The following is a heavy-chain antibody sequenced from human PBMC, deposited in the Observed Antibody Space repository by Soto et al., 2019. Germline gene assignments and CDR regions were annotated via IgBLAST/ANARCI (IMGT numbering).Heavy chain of an antibody. CDR1: GVTITSSC. J-gene: IGHJ6*02. V-gene: IGHV1-18*01. Sequence: GAPVKVSSKASGVTITSSCMRSVRHAPRQRLEWMGWISAYNGNTNYAQKLQGRVTMTTDTSTSTAYMELRSLRSDDTAVYYCARESCSGGSCYDYYYYGMDVWGQGTTVTVSS. D-gene: IGHD2-15*01. CDR2: ISAYNGNT. CDR3: ARESCSGGSCYDYYYYGMDV.